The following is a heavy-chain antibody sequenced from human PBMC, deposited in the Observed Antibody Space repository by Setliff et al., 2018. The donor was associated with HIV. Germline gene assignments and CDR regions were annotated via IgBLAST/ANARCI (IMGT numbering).Heavy chain of an antibody. V-gene: IGHV3-11*03. J-gene: IGHJ4*02. CDR1: GFTFSDYY. CDR2: ICSSSSYT. Sequence: GGSLRLSCAASGFTFSDYYMSWIRQAPGKGLEWVSYICSSSSYTNYAATVKGRFTISRDNAKNSLYLQMNSLRAVDTAVYYCASHFGYCSSTSCEGYWGQGALVTVS. D-gene: IGHD2-2*01. CDR3: ASHFGYCSSTSCEGY.